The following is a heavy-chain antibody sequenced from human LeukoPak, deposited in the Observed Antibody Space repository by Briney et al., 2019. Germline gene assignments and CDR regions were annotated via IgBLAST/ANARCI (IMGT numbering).Heavy chain of an antibody. CDR3: ANVIVGATPKSDY. CDR1: GFTFGTYV. V-gene: IGHV3-23*01. Sequence: PGGSLRLSCVASGFTFGTYVMSWVRQAPGKGLEWVSSISVSGGTTYYAASVKGRFTISRDNSKNTLYMQMNSLRAEDTALYYCANVIVGATPKSDYWGQGALVTVSS. CDR2: ISVSGGTT. D-gene: IGHD1-26*01. J-gene: IGHJ4*02.